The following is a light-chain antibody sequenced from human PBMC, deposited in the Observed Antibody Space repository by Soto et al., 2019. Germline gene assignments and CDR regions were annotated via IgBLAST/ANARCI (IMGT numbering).Light chain of an antibody. Sequence: EIVLTQSPATLSLSPGERATLSCRASQSVSSYLAWYQQKPGQAPRLLIYDASSRATGIPARFSRSGPGTDFAFPISRIEPEDFAVYYCQQDSNWPPVLTFGPGTKVDIK. CDR1: QSVSSY. CDR3: QQDSNWPPVLT. V-gene: IGKV3-11*01. CDR2: DAS. J-gene: IGKJ3*01.